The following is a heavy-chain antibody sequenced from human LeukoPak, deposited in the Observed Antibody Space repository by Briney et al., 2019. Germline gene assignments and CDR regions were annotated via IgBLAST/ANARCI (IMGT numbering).Heavy chain of an antibody. Sequence: GGSLRLSCAASGFTVSSNYMSWVRQAPGKGLEWVSVIYSGGSTYYADSVKGRFTISRDNSKNTLYLQMNSLRAEDTAVYYCATWIVVPADAFDIWGQGTMVTVSS. CDR1: GFTVSSNY. CDR3: ATWIVVPADAFDI. J-gene: IGHJ3*02. D-gene: IGHD2-2*01. V-gene: IGHV3-53*01. CDR2: IYSGGST.